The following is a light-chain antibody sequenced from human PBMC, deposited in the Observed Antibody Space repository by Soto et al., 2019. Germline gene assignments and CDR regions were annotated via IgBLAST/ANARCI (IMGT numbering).Light chain of an antibody. Sequence: DIHMTQSPSTLSASVGDRVTITCRASQSLSSRLAWYQQKPGKAPELLIYDASSLKSGVPSRFSGSESGTEFTLTINSLQPEDFATYYCQQTYSTPIAFGKGTRLEIK. CDR3: QQTYSTPIA. J-gene: IGKJ5*01. CDR1: QSLSSR. V-gene: IGKV1-5*01. CDR2: DAS.